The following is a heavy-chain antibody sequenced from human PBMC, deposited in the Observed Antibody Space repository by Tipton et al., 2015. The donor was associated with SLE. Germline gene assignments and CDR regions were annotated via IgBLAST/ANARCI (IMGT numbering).Heavy chain of an antibody. CDR1: GYTFSSYW. CDR2: IYLGDSDT. V-gene: IGHV5-51*03. D-gene: IGHD6-19*01. Sequence: VQLVQSGAEVKKPGESLRISCKASGYTFSSYWIAWVRQMPGKGLEWMAIIYLGDSDTRYSPPFQGQVTISADKSRTTAYLQWSSLTASDTAMYYCASQSHYNNGWPDTFDFWGQGTMFTVSS. J-gene: IGHJ3*01. CDR3: ASQSHYNNGWPDTFDF.